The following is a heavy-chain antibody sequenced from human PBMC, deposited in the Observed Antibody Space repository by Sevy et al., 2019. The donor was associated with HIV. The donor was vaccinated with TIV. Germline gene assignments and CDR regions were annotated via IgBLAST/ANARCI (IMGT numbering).Heavy chain of an antibody. CDR1: GFTFDNYA. CDR3: AKDPYSSGEGGFFDY. V-gene: IGHV3-9*01. D-gene: IGHD3-22*01. CDR2: ISWNSANI. J-gene: IGHJ4*02. Sequence: GGSLRLSCAASGFTFDNYAMHWVRQAPGKGLEWVSVISWNSANIACADSVKGRFTISRDNANNSVFLQMNSLRPEDTAFYYCAKDPYSSGEGGFFDYWGQGVLVTVSS.